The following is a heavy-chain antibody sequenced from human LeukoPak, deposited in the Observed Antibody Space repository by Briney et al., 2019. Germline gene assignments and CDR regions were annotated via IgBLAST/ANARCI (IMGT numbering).Heavy chain of an antibody. CDR1: GYSISRGYC. CDR2: VYHTGST. V-gene: IGHV4-38-2*01. CDR3: ARAGWIITRGIDY. D-gene: IGHD2-2*03. Sequence: SETLPLTCAVSGYSISRGYCWALIRQPPGKGLEWIGTVYHTGSTYYNPSLDSRVTISVDTSKNEFSLNLKSVTAADTAVYYCARAGWIITRGIDYWGQGALVTVSS. J-gene: IGHJ4*02.